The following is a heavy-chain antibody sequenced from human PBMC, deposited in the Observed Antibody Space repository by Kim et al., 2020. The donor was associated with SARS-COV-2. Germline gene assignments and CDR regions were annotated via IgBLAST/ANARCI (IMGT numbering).Heavy chain of an antibody. V-gene: IGHV4-39*01. D-gene: IGHD6-13*01. Sequence: SETLSLICTVSGDSFRSSPYYWVWIRQPPEKGLEWIGSVYHSGKSSYSPSLKSRVTIAVDTSKNQLSLKLNSVSAADTAVYYCARRSFAYYFDFWGHGT. CDR2: VYHSGKS. J-gene: IGHJ4*01. CDR1: GDSFRSSPYY. CDR3: ARRSFAYYFDF.